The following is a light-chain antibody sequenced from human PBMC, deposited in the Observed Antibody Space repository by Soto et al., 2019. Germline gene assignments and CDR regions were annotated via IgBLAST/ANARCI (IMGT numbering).Light chain of an antibody. CDR2: AAS. CDR3: QQSYSTPRGYT. CDR1: HSISSY. Sequence: DIQMTQSPSSLSASVGDRVTTTCRASHSISSYLNWYQQKPGKAPKLLIYAASSLQSGVPSRFSGSGSGTDFTLTISSLQPEDFATYYCQQSYSTPRGYTFGQGTKLEIK. V-gene: IGKV1-39*01. J-gene: IGKJ2*01.